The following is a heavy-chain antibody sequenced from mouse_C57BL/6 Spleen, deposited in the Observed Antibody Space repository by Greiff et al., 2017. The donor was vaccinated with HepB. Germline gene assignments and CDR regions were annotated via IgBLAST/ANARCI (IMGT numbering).Heavy chain of an antibody. Sequence: QVQLQQPGAELVKPGASVKLSCKASGYTFTSYWMQWVKQRPGQGLEWIGEIDPSDSYTNYNQKFKGKATLTVDTSSSTAYMQLSSLTSEDSAVYYCARSNSYGSPHFDYWGQGTTLTVSS. CDR2: IDPSDSYT. D-gene: IGHD1-1*01. J-gene: IGHJ2*01. CDR3: ARSNSYGSPHFDY. V-gene: IGHV1-50*01. CDR1: GYTFTSYW.